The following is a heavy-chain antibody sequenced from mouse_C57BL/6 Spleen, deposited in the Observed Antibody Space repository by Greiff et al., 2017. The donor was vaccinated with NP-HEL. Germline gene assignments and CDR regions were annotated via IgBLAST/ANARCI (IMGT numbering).Heavy chain of an antibody. CDR3: TRFPGIDY. D-gene: IGHD4-1*01. CDR2: IDPETGGT. J-gene: IGHJ2*01. Sequence: QVHVKQSGAELVRPGASVTLSCKASGYTFTDYEMHWVKQTPVHGLEWIGSIDPETGGTAYNQKFKGKAILTADKSSSTAYMELRSLTSEDSAVYYCTRFPGIDYWGQGTTLTVSS. CDR1: GYTFTDYE. V-gene: IGHV1-15*01.